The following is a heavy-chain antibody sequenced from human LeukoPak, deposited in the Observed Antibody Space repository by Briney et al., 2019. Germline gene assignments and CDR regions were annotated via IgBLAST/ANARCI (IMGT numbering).Heavy chain of an antibody. D-gene: IGHD6-13*01. J-gene: IGHJ4*02. CDR1: GGSISSYY. Sequence: PSETLSLTCTVSGGSISSYYWSWIRQPPGKGLEWIGSTYYSGSTYYNPSLKSRVTISVDTSENQFSLKLSSVTAADTAVYYCARREWQYSSSWSDYWGQGTLVTVSS. CDR3: ARREWQYSSSWSDY. CDR2: TYYSGST. V-gene: IGHV4-59*05.